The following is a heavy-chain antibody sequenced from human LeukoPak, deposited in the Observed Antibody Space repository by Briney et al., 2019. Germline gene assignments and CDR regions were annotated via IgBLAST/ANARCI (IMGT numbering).Heavy chain of an antibody. Sequence: PGGSLRLSCTGSGFSFGDYGMSWVRQAPGKGLEWVGFIRSKTYAGTTEYAASVKGRFTISRDNSKNTLYLQMNSLGAENTVEYYCARDSHLPPEYYYYGMDVWGQGTTVTVSS. CDR2: IRSKTYAGTT. CDR3: ARDSHLPPEYYYYGMDV. CDR1: GFSFGDYG. J-gene: IGHJ6*02. V-gene: IGHV3-49*04.